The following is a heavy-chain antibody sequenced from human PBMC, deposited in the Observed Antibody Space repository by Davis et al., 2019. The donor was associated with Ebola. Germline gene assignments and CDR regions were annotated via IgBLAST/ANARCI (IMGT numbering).Heavy chain of an antibody. V-gene: IGHV3-7*03. D-gene: IGHD5-18*01. Sequence: GESLKISCAASGFTFSSYWMSWVRQAPGKGLEWVANIKQDGSEKYYVDSVKGRFTISRDNAKNSLYLQMNSLRAEDTAVYYCARERIRGYSFIGPWGQGTLVTVSS. CDR1: GFTFSSYW. CDR2: IKQDGSEK. J-gene: IGHJ5*02. CDR3: ARERIRGYSFIGP.